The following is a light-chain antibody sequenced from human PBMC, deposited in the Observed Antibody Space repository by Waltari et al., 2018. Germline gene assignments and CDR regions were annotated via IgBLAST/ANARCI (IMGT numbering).Light chain of an antibody. CDR1: QSVSNK. CDR2: HAS. V-gene: IGKV3-15*01. Sequence: DIVMTQSPGTLSVSPGERATLSCRASQSVSNKVAWFQQKPGQAPRLLIYHASARATGVPARVSGSASGTEFTLTISSLQSEDFGVYYCQQYNNWPFTFGPGTKMAIK. CDR3: QQYNNWPFT. J-gene: IGKJ3*01.